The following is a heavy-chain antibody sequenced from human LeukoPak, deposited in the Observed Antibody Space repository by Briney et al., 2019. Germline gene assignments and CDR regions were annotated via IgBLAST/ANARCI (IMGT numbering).Heavy chain of an antibody. CDR3: ASSGSYRFDY. D-gene: IGHD1-26*01. Sequence: GGSLRLSCAASGFTFSSYWMSWVRQAPGKGLEWVSHITASGTAMFYADSVKGRFTISRDNAKNSLYLQMNSLRDEDTAVYYCASSGSYRFDYWGQGTLVTVSS. CDR1: GFTFSSYW. J-gene: IGHJ4*02. CDR2: ITASGTAM. V-gene: IGHV3-48*02.